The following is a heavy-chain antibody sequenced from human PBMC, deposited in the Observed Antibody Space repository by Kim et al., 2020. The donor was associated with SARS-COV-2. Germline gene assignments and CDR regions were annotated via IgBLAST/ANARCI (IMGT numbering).Heavy chain of an antibody. CDR2: FDPEDGET. V-gene: IGHV1-24*01. D-gene: IGHD6-19*01. J-gene: IGHJ4*02. CDR1: GYTLTELS. CDR3: ATIAVADIQFDY. Sequence: ASVKVSCKVSGYTLTELSMHWVRQAPGKGLEWMGGFDPEDGETIYAQKFQGRVTMTEDTSTDTAYMELSSLRSEDTAVYYCATIAVADIQFDYWGQGTLVTVSS.